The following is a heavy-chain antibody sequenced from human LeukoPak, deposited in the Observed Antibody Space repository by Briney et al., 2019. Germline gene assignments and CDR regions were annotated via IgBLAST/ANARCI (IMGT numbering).Heavy chain of an antibody. CDR3: ARQHCSSTSCYPYYYYYGMDV. D-gene: IGHD2-2*01. Sequence: GESLKISCQGSGYSFTSYWIGWVRQIPGKGLEWMGIIYPGDPDTRYSPSFQGQVTISADKSISTAYLQWSSLKASDTAMYYCARQHCSSTSCYPYYYYYGMDVWGQGTTVTVSS. J-gene: IGHJ6*02. V-gene: IGHV5-51*01. CDR2: IYPGDPDT. CDR1: GYSFTSYW.